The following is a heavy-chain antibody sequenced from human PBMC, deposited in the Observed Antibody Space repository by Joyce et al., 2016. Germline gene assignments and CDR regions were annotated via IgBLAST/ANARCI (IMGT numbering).Heavy chain of an antibody. CDR1: GFTFSSYW. CDR3: ARDWALNY. Sequence: EVHLVESGGGVVQPGGSLRLSCAASGFTFSSYWMTWVRQVPGKGLEWVANIDQDGSEIYYVDSVKGRFTISRGNAKNSLFLQMHSLRAEDTAVYHCARDWALNYWGQGTLVTVSS. V-gene: IGHV3-7*03. CDR2: IDQDGSEI. D-gene: IGHD7-27*01. J-gene: IGHJ4*02.